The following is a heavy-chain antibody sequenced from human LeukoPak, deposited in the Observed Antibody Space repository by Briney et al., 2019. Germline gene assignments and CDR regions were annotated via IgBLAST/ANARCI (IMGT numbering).Heavy chain of an antibody. V-gene: IGHV4-39*01. D-gene: IGHD6-25*01. CDR2: IYYSGST. J-gene: IGHJ4*02. CDR1: GGSIISSSYY. Sequence: SETLSLTCTVSGGSIISSSYYWGWIRQPPGKGLEWIGSIYYSGSTYYNPSLESRVTISVDTSKNQFSLKLSSVTAADTAVYYCARRDSSGVVPRWDYWGQGTLVTVSS. CDR3: ARRDSSGVVPRWDY.